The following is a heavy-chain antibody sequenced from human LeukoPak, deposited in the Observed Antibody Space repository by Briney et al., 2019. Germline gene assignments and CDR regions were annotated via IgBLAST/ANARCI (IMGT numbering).Heavy chain of an antibody. CDR3: ARGRIRHTRIAARPIPNYYMDV. CDR2: MNPNSGNT. V-gene: IGHV1-8*01. J-gene: IGHJ6*03. CDR1: GYTFTSYD. Sequence: GASVKVSCKASGYTFTSYDINWVRQATGQGLEWMGWMNPNSGNTGYAQKFQGRVTMTRNTSISTAYMELSSLRSEGTAVYYCARGRIRHTRIAARPIPNYYMDVWGKGTTVTVSS. D-gene: IGHD6-6*01.